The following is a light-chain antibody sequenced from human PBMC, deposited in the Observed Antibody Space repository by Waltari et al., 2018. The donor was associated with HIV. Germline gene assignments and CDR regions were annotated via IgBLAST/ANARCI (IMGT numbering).Light chain of an antibody. V-gene: IGLV1-44*01. J-gene: IGLJ2*01. Sequence: QSVLTQPPSASGTPGQRVTISCSGSSSHIGSNTLNWYQQLPGTAPKLLIYSNNQRPSGVPDRFSGSKSGTSASLAISGLQSEDEADYYCAAWDDSLNEVFGGGTKLTVL. CDR3: AAWDDSLNEV. CDR1: SSHIGSNT. CDR2: SNN.